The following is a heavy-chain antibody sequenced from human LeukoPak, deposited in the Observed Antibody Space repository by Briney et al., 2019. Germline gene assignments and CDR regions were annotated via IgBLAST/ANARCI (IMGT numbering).Heavy chain of an antibody. CDR1: GFTFSSYG. V-gene: IGHV3-30*18. CDR3: AKDHSSGFDY. J-gene: IGHJ4*02. D-gene: IGHD6-19*01. CDR2: ISYDGSNK. Sequence: GGSLRLSCAASGFTFSSYGMHWVRQAPRKGLEWVAVISYDGSNKYYADSVKGRFTISRDNSKNTLYLQMNSLRAEDTAVYYCAKDHSSGFDYWGQGTLVTVSS.